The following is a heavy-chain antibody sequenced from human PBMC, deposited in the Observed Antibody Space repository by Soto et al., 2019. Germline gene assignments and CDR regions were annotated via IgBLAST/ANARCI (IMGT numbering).Heavy chain of an antibody. CDR1: GFTFSSYW. V-gene: IGHV3-7*01. CDR2: IKQDGSEK. J-gene: IGHJ6*02. CDR3: ERVQGIAAVFYGMDV. D-gene: IGHD6-25*01. Sequence: PGGSLRLSCAASGFTFSSYWMSWVRQAPGKGLEWVANIKQDGSEKYYVDSVKGRFTISRDNAKNSLYLQMNSLRAEDAAVYYCERVQGIAAVFYGMDVWGQGTTVTVYS.